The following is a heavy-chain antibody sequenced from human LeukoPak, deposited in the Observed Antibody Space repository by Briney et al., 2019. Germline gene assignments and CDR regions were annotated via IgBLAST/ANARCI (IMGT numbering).Heavy chain of an antibody. V-gene: IGHV1-2*02. CDR3: ARERELRVVPAAGIFGSNRYYYMDV. J-gene: IGHJ6*03. D-gene: IGHD2-2*01. CDR2: INPNSGGT. Sequence: GASVKVSCKASGYTFTGYYMHWVRQAPGQGLEWMGWINPNSGGTNYAQKFQGRVTMTRGTSISTAYMELSSLRSEDTAVYYCARERELRVVPAAGIFGSNRYYYMDVWGKGTTVTVSS. CDR1: GYTFTGYY.